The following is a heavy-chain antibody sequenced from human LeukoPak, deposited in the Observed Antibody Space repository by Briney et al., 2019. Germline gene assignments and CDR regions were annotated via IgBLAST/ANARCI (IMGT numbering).Heavy chain of an antibody. D-gene: IGHD2-2*01. J-gene: IGHJ3*02. Sequence: ASVKVSCKASGYTFTSYDISWVRQAPGQGLEWMGGIIPIFGTANYAQKFQGRVTITADESTSTAYMELSSLRSEDTAVYYCARKHIVVVPAANPSYAFDIWGQGTMVTVSS. V-gene: IGHV1-69*13. CDR1: GYTFTSYD. CDR2: IIPIFGTA. CDR3: ARKHIVVVPAANPSYAFDI.